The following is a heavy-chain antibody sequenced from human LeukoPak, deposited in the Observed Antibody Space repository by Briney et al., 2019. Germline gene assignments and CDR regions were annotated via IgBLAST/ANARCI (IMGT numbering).Heavy chain of an antibody. V-gene: IGHV3-30-3*01. CDR1: GFTFSSYA. CDR2: ISYDGSNK. J-gene: IGHJ6*03. CDR3: ARVTRVYYYYYMDV. Sequence: GGSLRLSCAASGFTFSSYAMHWVRQAPGKGLEWVAVISYDGSNKYYADSVKGRFTISRDNSKNTLYLQVNSLRAEDTAVYYCARVTRVYYYYYMDVWGKGTTVTVSS.